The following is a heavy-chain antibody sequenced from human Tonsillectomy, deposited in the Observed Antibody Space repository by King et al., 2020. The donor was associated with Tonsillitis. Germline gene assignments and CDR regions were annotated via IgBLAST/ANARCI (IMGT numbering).Heavy chain of an antibody. Sequence: VQLVESGGDLVQPGGSLRLSCAASGFIFSRYWMTWVRQAPGKGLEWVAYIKQDGSEKFYVDSVKGRFTISRDNAKNSLYLQMSSLRAEDTAVYYCASAGFDILVRGAPLGYWGQGTLVTVSS. V-gene: IGHV3-7*01. CDR1: GFIFSRYW. CDR2: IKQDGSEK. CDR3: ASAGFDILVRGAPLGY. D-gene: IGHD3-10*01. J-gene: IGHJ4*02.